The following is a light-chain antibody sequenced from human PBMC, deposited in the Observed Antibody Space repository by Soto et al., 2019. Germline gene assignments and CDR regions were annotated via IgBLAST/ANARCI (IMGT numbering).Light chain of an antibody. J-gene: IGKJ1*01. CDR2: GAS. V-gene: IGKV3-15*01. CDR3: QQYNNWPET. CDR1: QSVSSN. Sequence: EIVMTKSPATLSVSPGERATLSCWASQSVSSNLAWYQHKPGQAPRLLIYGASTRATGIPARFSGSGSGTEFTLTISSLQSEDFAVYYCQQYNNWPETFGQGTKVEIK.